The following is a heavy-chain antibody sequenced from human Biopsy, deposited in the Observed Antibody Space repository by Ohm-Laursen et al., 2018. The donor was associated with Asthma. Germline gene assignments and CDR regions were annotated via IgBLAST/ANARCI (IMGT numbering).Heavy chain of an antibody. Sequence: TLSLMRTVSGGSLSSGPYYWSWVRRPRGKGLEWIGYINYSVRTFYSPSLESRVTVSVDTSKNQFSLKLSSVTAADTAVYYCARDLSGYCTSSACYGFDSWGQGTLVTVSS. D-gene: IGHD2-8*01. CDR3: ARDLSGYCTSSACYGFDS. CDR1: GGSLSSGPYY. J-gene: IGHJ5*01. V-gene: IGHV4-31*03. CDR2: INYSVRT.